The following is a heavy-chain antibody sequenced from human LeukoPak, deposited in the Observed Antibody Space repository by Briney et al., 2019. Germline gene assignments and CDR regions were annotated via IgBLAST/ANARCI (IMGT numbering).Heavy chain of an antibody. CDR2: ISSSGSYI. Sequence: GGSLRLSCAASGLTFSTYSWNWVRQAPGKGLEWVSSISSSGSYINYADSVKGRFTISRDNAKNSLSLQMNSLRAEDTAVYYCARERGPDYWGQGTLVTVSS. CDR3: ARERGPDY. D-gene: IGHD3-16*01. CDR1: GLTFSTYS. J-gene: IGHJ4*02. V-gene: IGHV3-21*01.